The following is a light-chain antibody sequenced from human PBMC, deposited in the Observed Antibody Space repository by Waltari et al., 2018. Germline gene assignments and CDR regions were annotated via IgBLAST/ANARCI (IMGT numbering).Light chain of an antibody. CDR2: KNN. J-gene: IGLJ3*02. CDR1: SSNIGHNY. V-gene: IGLV1-47*01. CDR3: AAWDDSLISLV. Sequence: QSVLTQPPSASGTPGQRVTISCSGSSSNIGHNYVYWYQHLPGAAPKLIIFKNNPRPAWVPDRISDFKSGTSASRAISWLRSEYEADYYCAAWDDSLISLVFGGGTKLSVL.